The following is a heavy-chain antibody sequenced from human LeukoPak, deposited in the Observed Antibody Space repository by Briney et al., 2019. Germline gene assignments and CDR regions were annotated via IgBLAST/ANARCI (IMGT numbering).Heavy chain of an antibody. J-gene: IGHJ5*02. V-gene: IGHV4-39*01. CDR1: GGSIRSSYYY. CDR2: IYDSGST. CDR3: ARHYGP. D-gene: IGHD3-10*01. Sequence: TTSETLSLTCTVSGGSIRSSYYYCGRIRQPPGKGLEWIGSIYDSGSTYYNPSLKSQVTISVDTSKNQFSLKLNAVTAADTAVYYCARHYGPWGQGTLVTVSS.